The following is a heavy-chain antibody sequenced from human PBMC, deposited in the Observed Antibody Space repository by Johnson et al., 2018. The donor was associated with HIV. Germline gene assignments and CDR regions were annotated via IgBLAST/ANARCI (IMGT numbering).Heavy chain of an antibody. CDR3: AVLCSGCADAFDV. D-gene: IGHD3-10*01. V-gene: IGHV3-30*04. CDR2: ISYDGSNK. J-gene: IGHJ3*01. CDR1: GFTFSSYA. Sequence: QVQLVESGGGVVQPGRSLRLSCAASGFTFSSYAMHWVRQAPGKGLEWVAVISYDGSNKYYADSVKGRFTISRDNSKNTLYLQMNSLRVEDTALYYCAVLCSGCADAFDVWGQGTMVTVS.